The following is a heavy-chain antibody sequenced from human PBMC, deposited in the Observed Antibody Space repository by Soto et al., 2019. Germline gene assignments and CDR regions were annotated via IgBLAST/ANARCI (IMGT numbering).Heavy chain of an antibody. CDR2: IIPIFGTA. D-gene: IGHD3-10*01. CDR3: ARRPMVRGVIMAPGRFGMDV. J-gene: IGHJ6*04. Sequence: SVKVSCQASGGTFSSYAISWVRQAPVQGLEWMGGIIPIFGTANYAQKFQGRVTITADESTSTAYMELSSLRSEDTAVYYCARRPMVRGVIMAPGRFGMDVWGEGTTVTVSA. V-gene: IGHV1-69*13. CDR1: GGTFSSYA.